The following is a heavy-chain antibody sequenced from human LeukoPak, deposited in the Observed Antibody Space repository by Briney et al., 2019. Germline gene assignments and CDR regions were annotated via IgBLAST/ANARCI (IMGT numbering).Heavy chain of an antibody. CDR3: ARDGIAVAGTNSEPFDY. CDR1: GGSFSGYY. CDR2: IYYSGST. D-gene: IGHD6-19*01. Sequence: PSETLSLTCAVYGGSFSGYYWSWIRQPPGKGLEWIGSIYYSGSTYYNPSLKSRVTISVDTSKNQFSLKLSSVTAADTAVYYCARDGIAVAGTNSEPFDYWGQGTLVTVSS. J-gene: IGHJ4*02. V-gene: IGHV4-34*01.